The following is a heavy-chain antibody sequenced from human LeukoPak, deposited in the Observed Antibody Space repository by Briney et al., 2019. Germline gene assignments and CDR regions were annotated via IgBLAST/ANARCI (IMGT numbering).Heavy chain of an antibody. D-gene: IGHD1-14*01. CDR3: AKDNRGHVKTIGYIDY. CDR2: ISYDGSNK. J-gene: IGHJ4*02. V-gene: IGHV3-30*18. CDR1: GCTFSSYG. Sequence: GGSLRLSCAASGCTFSSYGMHWVRQAPGKGLEWVAVISYDGSNKYYADSVKGRFTISRDNSKNTLYLQMNSLRAEDTAVYYCAKDNRGHVKTIGYIDYWGQGTLVTVSS.